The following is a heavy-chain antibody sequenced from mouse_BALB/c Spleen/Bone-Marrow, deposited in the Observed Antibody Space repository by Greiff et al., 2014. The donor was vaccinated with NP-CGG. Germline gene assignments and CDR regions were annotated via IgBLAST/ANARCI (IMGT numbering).Heavy chain of an antibody. V-gene: IGHV5-9*02. J-gene: IGHJ3*01. CDR2: ISSGGPYT. D-gene: IGHD2-2*01. CDR1: GFPFSRYD. CDR3: ARQDGYDGTWFAY. Sequence: LQQSGGGLVKPGGSLKLSCAASGFPFSRYDMSWVRQTPEKRLEWVATISSGGPYTYYPVSVKGRFTISRDNARNTLYLQMSGLRSEDTALYYCARQDGYDGTWFAYWGQGTLVTVSA.